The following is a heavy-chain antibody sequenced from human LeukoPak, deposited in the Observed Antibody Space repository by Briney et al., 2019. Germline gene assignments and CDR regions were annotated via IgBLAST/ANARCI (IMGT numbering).Heavy chain of an antibody. V-gene: IGHV3-23*01. Sequence: GGSLRLSCAASGFTFSSYAMSWVRQAPGKGLEWVSGISGSGDNTYYADSVKGRITISRDNSKNTLYVQVNSLGTEDTAAYYCAKGSYYDSSGSFYFDYWGQGTLLTVSS. CDR3: AKGSYYDSSGSFYFDY. CDR1: GFTFSSYA. J-gene: IGHJ4*02. CDR2: ISGSGDNT. D-gene: IGHD3-22*01.